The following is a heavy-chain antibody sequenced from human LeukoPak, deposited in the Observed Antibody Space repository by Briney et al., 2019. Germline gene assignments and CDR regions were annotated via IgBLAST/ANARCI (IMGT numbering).Heavy chain of an antibody. D-gene: IGHD6-19*01. CDR3: TRLALVTSSGAFSDY. V-gene: IGHV3-53*01. Sequence: GGSLRLSCAASGFTVSSNYMSWVRQAPGKGLEWVSVIYSGGSTYYADSVKGRFTISRDNSKNTLFLQMNSLSAEDTAVYYCTRLALVTSSGAFSDYWGQGTLVTVSS. CDR1: GFTVSSNY. CDR2: IYSGGST. J-gene: IGHJ4*02.